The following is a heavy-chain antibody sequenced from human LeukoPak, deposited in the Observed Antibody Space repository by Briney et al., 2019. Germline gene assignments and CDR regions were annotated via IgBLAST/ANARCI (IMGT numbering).Heavy chain of an antibody. V-gene: IGHV1-8*01. CDR1: GYTFTSYD. D-gene: IGHD2-21*02. Sequence: RASVKVSCKASGYTFTSYDINWVRQATGHGREWMGWMNPNSGNTGYAQKFQGRVTMTRNTSISTAYMELSSLRSEDTAVYYCARFTSAAIRKRYYYYGMDVWGQGTTVTASS. CDR3: ARFTSAAIRKRYYYYGMDV. J-gene: IGHJ6*02. CDR2: MNPNSGNT.